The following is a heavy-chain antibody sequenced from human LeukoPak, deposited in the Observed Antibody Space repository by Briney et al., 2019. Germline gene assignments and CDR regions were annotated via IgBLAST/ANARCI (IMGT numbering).Heavy chain of an antibody. CDR2: IIPIFGTA. J-gene: IGHJ6*03. Sequence: SVEVSCKASGGTFSSYAISWVRQAPGQGLEWMGGIIPIFGTANYAQKFQGRVTITADESTSTAYMELSSLRSEDTAVYYCARDYAPDYYYYYMDVWGKGTTVTVSS. CDR1: GGTFSSYA. CDR3: ARDYAPDYYYYYMDV. V-gene: IGHV1-69*13. D-gene: IGHD3-16*01.